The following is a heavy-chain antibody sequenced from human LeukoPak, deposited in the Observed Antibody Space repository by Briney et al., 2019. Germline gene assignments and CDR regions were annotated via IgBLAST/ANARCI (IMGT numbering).Heavy chain of an antibody. CDR1: GFTFSSAP. V-gene: IGHV3-23*01. Sequence: PGGSLRLSCAASGFTFSSAPMSWVRQAPGKGLEWVSVIGGSGRNTNYADSVRGRFTISRDNSKNTLYLQMNSLRAEDTAVYYCAQWHTVDYWGQGTLVTVSS. CDR2: IGGSGRNT. D-gene: IGHD2-8*01. CDR3: AQWHTVDY. J-gene: IGHJ4*02.